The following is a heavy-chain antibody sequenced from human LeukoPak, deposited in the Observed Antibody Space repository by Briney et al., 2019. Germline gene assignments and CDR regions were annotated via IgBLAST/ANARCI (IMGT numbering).Heavy chain of an antibody. V-gene: IGHV4-30-2*01. J-gene: IGHJ3*02. CDR2: IYHSGST. CDR1: GGSISSGGYS. Sequence: PSETLSLTCAVSGGSISSGGYSWSWIRQPPGKGLEWIGYIYHSGSTYYNPSLKSRVTISVDTSKNQFSLKLSSVTAADTAVYYCARQGPPVSIYYDSSGYYRMGDYDAFDIWGQGTMVTVSS. D-gene: IGHD3-22*01. CDR3: ARQGPPVSIYYDSSGYYRMGDYDAFDI.